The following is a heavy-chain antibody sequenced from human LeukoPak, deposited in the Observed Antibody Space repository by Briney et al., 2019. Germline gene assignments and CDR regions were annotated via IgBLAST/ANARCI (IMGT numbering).Heavy chain of an antibody. V-gene: IGHV1-2*02. J-gene: IGHJ4*02. Sequence: GASVKVSCMASGYTFTDYYIQWVRQAPGQGLEWMGWISPSGRGANSAQKFQGRVTMTRDTSISTAYMELSRLTSDDTAVYYCASQAASGYYLEYWGQGSLVTVSS. CDR3: ASQAASGYYLEY. CDR1: GYTFTDYY. CDR2: ISPSGRGA. D-gene: IGHD3-9*01.